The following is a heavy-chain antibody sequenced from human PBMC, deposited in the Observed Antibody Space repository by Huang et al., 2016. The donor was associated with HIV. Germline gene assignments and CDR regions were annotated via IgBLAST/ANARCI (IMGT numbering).Heavy chain of an antibody. V-gene: IGHV3-21*01. CDR2: ISGSRSYI. D-gene: IGHD1-7*01. CDR3: ARRYNWNYVAHGFDI. Sequence: EVQLVESGGGLVKPGGSLRLSCAASGFTFSDYSMSWVRQESWKGLHWVLNISGSRSYIYYVDSVKGRFAISRDNAKNLLFLQMNSLRAEDTAVYYCARRYNWNYVAHGFDIWGQGTMVTVSS. CDR1: GFTFSDYS. J-gene: IGHJ3*02.